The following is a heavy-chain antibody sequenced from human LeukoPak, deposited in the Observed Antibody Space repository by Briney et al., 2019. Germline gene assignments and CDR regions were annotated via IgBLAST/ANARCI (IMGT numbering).Heavy chain of an antibody. CDR1: GFTFSRYN. D-gene: IGHD1-26*01. CDR2: ISSSGSTI. J-gene: IGHJ4*02. CDR3: ARGGGGYESFFDY. Sequence: GGSLRLSCAASGFTFSRYNMNWVRQAPGKGLEWVSYISSSGSTIHYADSVKGRFTISRDNGKNSLYLQMNSLRGEDTAVYYCARGGGGYESFFDYWGQGTLVTVSS. V-gene: IGHV3-48*01.